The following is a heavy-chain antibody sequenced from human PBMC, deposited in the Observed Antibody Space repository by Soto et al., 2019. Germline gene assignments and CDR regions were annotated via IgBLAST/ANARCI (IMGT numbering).Heavy chain of an antibody. CDR3: VTSIPSSKWSGFGS. Sequence: EVQLVESGGGLVRPGGSLRLSCAASGFSFSDHYMDWVRQAPGKGLEWVGRTRNKAYSFTTEYAPALKGRFTISRDDSEDSLYLQMNSLKTEDTALYYCVTSIPSSKWSGFGSWGQGTLVTVSP. J-gene: IGHJ4*02. CDR2: TRNKAYSFTT. D-gene: IGHD6-13*01. CDR1: GFSFSDHY. V-gene: IGHV3-72*01.